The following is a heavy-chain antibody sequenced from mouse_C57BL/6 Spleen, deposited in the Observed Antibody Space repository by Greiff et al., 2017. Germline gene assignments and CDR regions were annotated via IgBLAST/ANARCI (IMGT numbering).Heavy chain of an antibody. J-gene: IGHJ4*01. CDR1: GYTFTSYW. V-gene: IGHV1-59*01. CDR3: ASGYYYGSSSYAMDY. Sequence: QVQLQQPGAELVRPGTSVKLSCKASGYTFTSYWMHWVKQRPGQGLEWIGVIDPSDSYTNYNQKFKGKATLTVDTSSSTAYMQLSSLTSEDSAVYYCASGYYYGSSSYAMDYWGQGTSVTVSS. CDR2: IDPSDSYT. D-gene: IGHD1-1*01.